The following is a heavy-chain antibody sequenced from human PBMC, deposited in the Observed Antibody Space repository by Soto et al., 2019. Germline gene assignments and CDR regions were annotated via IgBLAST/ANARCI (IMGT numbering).Heavy chain of an antibody. CDR1: GFTFSSYA. V-gene: IGHV3-30-3*01. Sequence: GGSLRLSCAASGFTFSSYAMHWVRQAPGKGLEWVAVISYDGSNKYYADSVKGRFTISRDNSKNTLYLQMNSLRAEDTAVYYCASAAAGYYYYGMDVWGQGTTVTV. CDR2: ISYDGSNK. D-gene: IGHD6-13*01. J-gene: IGHJ6*02. CDR3: ASAAAGYYYYGMDV.